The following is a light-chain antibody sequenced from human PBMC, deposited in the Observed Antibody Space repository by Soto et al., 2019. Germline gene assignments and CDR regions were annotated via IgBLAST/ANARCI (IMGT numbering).Light chain of an antibody. V-gene: IGLV1-47*01. CDR2: RNN. Sequence: QSVLTQPRSASGTPGQRVTISCSGSSSNIGSNYVYWYQQLPGTAPKLLIYRNNQRPSGVPDRFSGSKSGTSASLAISGLRSEDEADYYCAAWDDSLHVVFGGGTQLTVL. CDR3: AAWDDSLHVV. CDR1: SSNIGSNY. J-gene: IGLJ2*01.